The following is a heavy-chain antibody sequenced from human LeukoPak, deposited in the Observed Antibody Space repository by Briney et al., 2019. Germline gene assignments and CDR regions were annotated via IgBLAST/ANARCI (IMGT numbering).Heavy chain of an antibody. CDR1: GGSISSYY. CDR3: ASAVYSYGYYYYGMDV. J-gene: IGHJ6*02. Sequence: PSETLSLTCTVSGGSISSYYWSWIRQPPGKGLEWIGYIYYSGSTNYNPSLKSRVTISVDTSKNQFSLKLSSVTAADTAVYYCASAVYSYGYYYYGMDVWGQGTTVTVSS. CDR2: IYYSGST. D-gene: IGHD5-18*01. V-gene: IGHV4-59*01.